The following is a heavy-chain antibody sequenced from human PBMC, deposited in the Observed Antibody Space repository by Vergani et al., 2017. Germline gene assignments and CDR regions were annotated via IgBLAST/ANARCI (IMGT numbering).Heavy chain of an antibody. J-gene: IGHJ4*02. Sequence: QVQLQESGPGLVKPSETLSLTCTVSGGSISSYYWSWIRQPPGKGLEWIGYIYYSGSTNYNPSLKSRVTISVDTSKNQFSLKLSSVTAADTAVYYCASWRAGGYRHYFDYWGQGTLVTVSS. D-gene: IGHD2-8*02. CDR2: IYYSGST. CDR3: ASWRAGGYRHYFDY. CDR1: GGSISSYY. V-gene: IGHV4-59*01.